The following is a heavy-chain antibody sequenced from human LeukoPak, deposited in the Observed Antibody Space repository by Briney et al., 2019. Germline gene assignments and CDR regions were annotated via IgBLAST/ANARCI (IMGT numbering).Heavy chain of an antibody. CDR1: GFTFGDCA. CDR2: IRSKAYGGTT. D-gene: IGHD4-11*01. Sequence: GGSLRLSCTASGFTFGDCAMSWVRQAPGKGLEWVGFIRSKAYGGTTEYAASVKGRFTISRDDSKSIAYLQMNSLKTEDTAVYYCTRGVESTTVTMDLLYYYYYMDVWGKGTTVTVSS. CDR3: TRGVESTTVTMDLLYYYYYMDV. V-gene: IGHV3-49*04. J-gene: IGHJ6*03.